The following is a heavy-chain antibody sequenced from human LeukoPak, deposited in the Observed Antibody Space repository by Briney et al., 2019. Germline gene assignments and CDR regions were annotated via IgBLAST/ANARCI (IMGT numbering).Heavy chain of an antibody. V-gene: IGHV1-46*01. J-gene: IGHJ6*02. CDR3: ARVVTGRFPAYYYGMDV. CDR2: INPSGGST. Sequence: GASVKVSCKASGYTFTSYYMHWVRQAPGQGLEWMGIINPSGGSTSYAQKFQGRVTMTRDTSTSTVYMELSSLRSEDTAVYYCARVVTGRFPAYYYGMDVWGQGTTVTVSS. D-gene: IGHD3-3*01. CDR1: GYTFTSYY.